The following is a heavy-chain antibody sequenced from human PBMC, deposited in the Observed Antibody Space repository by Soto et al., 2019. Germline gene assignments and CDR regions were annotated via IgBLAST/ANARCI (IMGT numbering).Heavy chain of an antibody. D-gene: IGHD3-9*01. V-gene: IGHV4-59*01. J-gene: IGHJ6*02. CDR3: ARVRYFDWSYGMDV. CDR2: IYYTGST. CDR1: GGSISGYY. Sequence: XETLSLTCTVSGGSISGYYWGWMRQPPGKGLEWIGYIYYTGSTSYNPSLKSPVTISVDTSKNQFSLKLSSVTAADTAVYYCARVRYFDWSYGMDVWGQGTTVTVSS.